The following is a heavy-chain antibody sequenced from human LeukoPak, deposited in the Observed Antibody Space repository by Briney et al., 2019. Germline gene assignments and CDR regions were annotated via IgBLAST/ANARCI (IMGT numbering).Heavy chain of an antibody. CDR2: ISAYNGNT. CDR1: GYTFTSYG. CDR3: ARVAVTVDYYYYMDV. D-gene: IGHD4-11*01. J-gene: IGHJ6*03. V-gene: IGHV1-18*01. Sequence: ASVKVSCKASGYTFTSYGITWVRQAPGQGLEWMGWISAYNGNTNYAQKLQGRVTMTTDTSTSTAYMELRSLRSDDTAVYYCARVAVTVDYYYYMDVWGKGTTVTVSS.